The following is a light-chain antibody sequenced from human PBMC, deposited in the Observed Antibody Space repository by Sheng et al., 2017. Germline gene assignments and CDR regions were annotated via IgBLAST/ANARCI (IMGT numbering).Light chain of an antibody. CDR2: EDS. J-gene: IGLJ2*01. V-gene: IGLV3-1*01. CDR1: DLSDKY. Sequence: SYELTQPPSVSVTPGQTVRITCSGDDLSDKYVCWYQQKSGQSPVLVIFEDSKRPSGTPERFSGSNSQNTATLSISETQPMDEADYYCQTWDDYGLAFGGGTKLTVL. CDR3: QTWDDYGLA.